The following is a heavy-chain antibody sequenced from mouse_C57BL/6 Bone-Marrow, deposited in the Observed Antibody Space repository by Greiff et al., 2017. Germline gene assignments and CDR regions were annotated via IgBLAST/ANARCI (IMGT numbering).Heavy chain of an antibody. CDR3: ASPYYGNYYYFDY. V-gene: IGHV1-7*01. Sequence: VQLQQSGAELAKPGASVKLSCKASGYTFTSYWMHWVKQRPGQGLEWIGYINPSSGYTKYNQKFKDKATLTADKSSSTAYMQLSSLTYEDSAVYYCASPYYGNYYYFDYWGQGTTLTVSS. CDR1: GYTFTSYW. D-gene: IGHD2-10*01. CDR2: INPSSGYT. J-gene: IGHJ2*01.